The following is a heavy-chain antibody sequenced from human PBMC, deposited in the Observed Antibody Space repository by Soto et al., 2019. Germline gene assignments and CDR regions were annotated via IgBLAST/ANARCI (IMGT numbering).Heavy chain of an antibody. J-gene: IGHJ4*02. CDR1: GGTFSSYA. Sequence: SVKVSCKASGGTFSSYAISWVRQPPGQGLEGMGGIIPIFGTANYAQKFQGRVTITADESTSTAYMELSSLRSEDTAVYYCARPNSNYVRYFDYWGQGTLVTVSS. V-gene: IGHV1-69*13. D-gene: IGHD4-4*01. CDR2: IIPIFGTA. CDR3: ARPNSNYVRYFDY.